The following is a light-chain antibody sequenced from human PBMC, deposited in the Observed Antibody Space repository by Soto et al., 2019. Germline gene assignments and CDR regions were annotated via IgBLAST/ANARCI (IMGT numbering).Light chain of an antibody. CDR3: QQRSNWPRT. CDR1: QSHSSY. J-gene: IGKJ3*01. Sequence: IVLTQSPATQSLSPGERATLFCRASQSHSSYLAWYQQKPGQAPRLLIYDASNRATGIPARFSGSGSGAEFTLTISSLEPEDFAVYYCQQRSNWPRTFGPGTKVDIK. CDR2: DAS. V-gene: IGKV3-11*01.